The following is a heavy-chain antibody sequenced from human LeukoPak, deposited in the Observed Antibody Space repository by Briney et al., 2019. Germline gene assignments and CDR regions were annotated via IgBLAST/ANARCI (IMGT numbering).Heavy chain of an antibody. CDR3: ARDRLHYDEYENTFDY. V-gene: IGHV3-48*01. Sequence: GGSLRLSCAASGFTSSSYSMNWVRQAPGEGVWWVSYISICSSIIYYADSVKGRFTITRDNAKNSMYLQMNSLRAEDTAVYYCARDRLHYDEYENTFDYWGQGTLVSVSS. D-gene: IGHD4-17*01. J-gene: IGHJ4*02. CDR1: GFTSSSYS. CDR2: ISICSSII.